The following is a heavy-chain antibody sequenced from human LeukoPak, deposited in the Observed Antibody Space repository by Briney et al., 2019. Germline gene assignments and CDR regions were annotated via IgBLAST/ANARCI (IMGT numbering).Heavy chain of an antibody. V-gene: IGHV4-59*08. CDR2: IYYSGST. J-gene: IGHJ3*02. D-gene: IGHD2-2*01. CDR3: ARLGDIVVVPAATKVDAFDI. CDR1: GGSISSYY. Sequence: SSETLSLTFTVFGGSISSYYWSWIRQPPGKGLEWIGYIYYSGSTNYNPSLKSRVTISVDTSKNQFSLKLSSVTAADTAVYYCARLGDIVVVPAATKVDAFDIWGQGTMVTVSS.